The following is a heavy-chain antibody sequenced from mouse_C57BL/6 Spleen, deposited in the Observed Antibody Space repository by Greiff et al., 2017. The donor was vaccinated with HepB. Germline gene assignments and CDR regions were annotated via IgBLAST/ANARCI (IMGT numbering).Heavy chain of an antibody. CDR1: GYTFTDYN. CDR3: ARSIYYDYDVWYFDV. J-gene: IGHJ1*03. Sequence: SGPELVKPGASVKMSCKASGYTFTDYNMHWVKQSHGKSLEWIGYINPNNGGTSYNQKFKGKATLTVNKSSSTAYMELRSLTSEDSAVYYCARSIYYDYDVWYFDVWGTGTTVTVSS. V-gene: IGHV1-22*01. D-gene: IGHD2-4*01. CDR2: INPNNGGT.